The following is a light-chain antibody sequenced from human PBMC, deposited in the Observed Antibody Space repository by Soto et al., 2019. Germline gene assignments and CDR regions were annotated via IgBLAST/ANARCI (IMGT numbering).Light chain of an antibody. CDR2: DAS. V-gene: IGKV1-5*01. CDR1: QSISNW. J-gene: IGKJ5*01. Sequence: DIQMTQSPSTLPASVGDRVTITCRASQSISNWLAWYQQKPGRAPKPLIYDASSLRSGVPSRFSGFGSGTDFNFTINNLQPSDFATYYCQQYNNFPITFGQGTRLEIK. CDR3: QQYNNFPIT.